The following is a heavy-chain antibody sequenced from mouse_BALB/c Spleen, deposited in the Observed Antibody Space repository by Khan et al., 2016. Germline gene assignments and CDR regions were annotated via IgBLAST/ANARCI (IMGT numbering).Heavy chain of an antibody. CDR2: IRNKANGYTT. J-gene: IGHJ4*01. CDR1: GFTFTDYY. CDR3: ARDGYYPYAMDY. D-gene: IGHD2-3*01. Sequence: EVELVESGGDLVQPGGSLRLSCATSGFTFTDYYMSWVRQLQGKALEWLGFIRNKANGYTTEYSASVKGRFTISRDNTQSILYLQMNTLRAEDSATYYCARDGYYPYAMDYWGQGTSVTVSS. V-gene: IGHV7-3*02.